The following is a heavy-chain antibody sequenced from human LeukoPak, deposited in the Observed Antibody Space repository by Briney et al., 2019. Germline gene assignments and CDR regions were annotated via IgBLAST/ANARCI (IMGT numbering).Heavy chain of an antibody. Sequence: PSETLPLTCTASGGSISSSSYYWGWIRQPPGKGLEWIGSIYYSGSTYYNPSLKSRVTISVDTSKNQFSLKLSSVTAADTAVYYCARTRPSGSYFEAYYFDYWGQGTLVTVSS. CDR3: ARTRPSGSYFEAYYFDY. D-gene: IGHD1-26*01. J-gene: IGHJ4*02. V-gene: IGHV4-39*01. CDR2: IYYSGST. CDR1: GGSISSSSYY.